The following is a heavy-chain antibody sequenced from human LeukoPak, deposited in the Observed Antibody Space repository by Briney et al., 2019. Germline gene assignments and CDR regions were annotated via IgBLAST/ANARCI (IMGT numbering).Heavy chain of an antibody. J-gene: IGHJ4*02. Sequence: PGGSLRLSCAASGFTFSSYGMHWVRQAPGKGLEWVAVIWYDGSNKYYADSVKGRFAISRDNSKNTLYLQMNSLRAEETAVYYCAKPFGSWSYYFDYWGQGTLVTVSS. CDR3: AKPFGSWSYYFDY. CDR1: GFTFSSYG. CDR2: IWYDGSNK. D-gene: IGHD6-13*01. V-gene: IGHV3-33*06.